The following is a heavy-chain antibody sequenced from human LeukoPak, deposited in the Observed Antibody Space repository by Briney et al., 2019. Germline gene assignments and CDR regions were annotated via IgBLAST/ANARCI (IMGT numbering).Heavy chain of an antibody. CDR3: ARVNYYGSGSYRYYFDY. CDR2: IYYSGST. V-gene: IGHV4-31*03. Sequence: SETLSLTCTVSGGSISSGGYYWSWIRQHPGKGLEWIGYIYYSGSTYYNPSLKSRVTISVDTSKNQFSLKLSSVTAADTAVYYCARVNYYGSGSYRYYFDYWGQGTLVTVSS. D-gene: IGHD3-10*01. CDR1: GGSISSGGYY. J-gene: IGHJ4*02.